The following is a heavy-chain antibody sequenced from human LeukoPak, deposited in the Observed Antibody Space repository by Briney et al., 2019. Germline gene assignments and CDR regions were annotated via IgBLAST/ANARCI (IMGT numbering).Heavy chain of an antibody. J-gene: IGHJ3*01. V-gene: IGHV7-4-1*02. CDR3: ARRNWNVLGYAFDL. CDR2: INTNTGNP. Sequence: ASVKVSCKASGYTFTDYAMNWVRQAPGQGLEWMGWINTNTGNPTYAQGFTGRFVFSLDTSVSTACLQISNLKAEDTAVYYCARRNWNVLGYAFDLWGQGTMVTVSS. D-gene: IGHD1-1*01. CDR1: GYTFTDYA.